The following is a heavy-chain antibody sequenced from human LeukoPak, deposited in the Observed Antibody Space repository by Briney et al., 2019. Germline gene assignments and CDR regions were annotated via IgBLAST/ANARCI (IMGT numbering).Heavy chain of an antibody. CDR2: IYTSGST. D-gene: IGHD6-13*01. CDR3: AREGRGAAAPPFDY. CDR1: GGSISSYY. V-gene: IGHV4-4*07. J-gene: IGHJ4*02. Sequence: SETLSLTCTVSGGSISSYYWSWIRQPAGKGLEWIGRIYTSGSTNYNPSLKSRVTMSVDTSKNQFSLKLSSVTAADTAVYYCAREGRGAAAPPFDYWGQGTLVTVPS.